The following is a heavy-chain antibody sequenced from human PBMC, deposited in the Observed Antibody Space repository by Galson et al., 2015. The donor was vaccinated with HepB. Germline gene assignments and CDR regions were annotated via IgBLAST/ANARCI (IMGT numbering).Heavy chain of an antibody. CDR2: VNAGNGNT. CDR3: ARANRGPFDI. V-gene: IGHV1-3*01. D-gene: IGHD7-27*01. Sequence: SVKVSCKASGHTFTTYTIHWVRQAPGQRLEWMGWVNAGNGNTEYSQKFQGRITITRDTSASTAYMELSSLRSEDTAVFYCARANRGPFDIWGQGTLVTVSS. J-gene: IGHJ3*02. CDR1: GHTFTTYT.